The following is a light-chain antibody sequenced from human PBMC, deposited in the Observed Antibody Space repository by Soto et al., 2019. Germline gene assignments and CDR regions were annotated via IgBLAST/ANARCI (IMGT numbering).Light chain of an antibody. CDR1: SSDVGGYEY. J-gene: IGLJ1*01. CDR3: SSYTTSSPLGV. V-gene: IGLV2-14*03. CDR2: DVS. Sequence: QSLLTQPASVSGSPGQSITISCTGTSSDVGGYEYVSWYQQHPGKAPKRIICDVSDRPSGVSNRFSGSKSGNTASLAISGLQAEDEADYYCSSYTTSSPLGVFGTGTKVTVL.